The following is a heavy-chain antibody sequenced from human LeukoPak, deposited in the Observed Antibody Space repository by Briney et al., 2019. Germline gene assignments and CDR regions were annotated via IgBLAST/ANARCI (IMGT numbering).Heavy chain of an antibody. CDR1: GFTFSDYA. CDR2: ITSNGGGT. Sequence: PGGSLRLSCAASGFTFSDYAMHWFRQAPGKGLDFVSSITSNGGGTYFANSVKGRFTISRDNSQNTLYLQMGSLRAEDAAVYYCARYGSVGAFDIRGQGTMVTVSS. J-gene: IGHJ3*02. V-gene: IGHV3-64*01. D-gene: IGHD6-25*01. CDR3: ARYGSVGAFDI.